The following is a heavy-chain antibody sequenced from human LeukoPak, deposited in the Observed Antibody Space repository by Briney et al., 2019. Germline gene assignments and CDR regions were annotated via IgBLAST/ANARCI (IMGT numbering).Heavy chain of an antibody. CDR3: ARALSDFWSGSYYYYYMDV. Sequence: SETLSLTCTVSGGSISSYYWSWIRQPAGKGLEWIGRIYTSGSTNYNPSLKSRVTMSVDTPKNQFSLKLSSVTAADTAVYYCARALSDFWSGSYYYYYMDVWGKGTTVTVSS. J-gene: IGHJ6*03. CDR2: IYTSGST. V-gene: IGHV4-4*07. D-gene: IGHD3-3*01. CDR1: GGSISSYY.